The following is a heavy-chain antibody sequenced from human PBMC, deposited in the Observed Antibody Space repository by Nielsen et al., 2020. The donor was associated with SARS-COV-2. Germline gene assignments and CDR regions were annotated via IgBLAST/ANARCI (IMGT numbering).Heavy chain of an antibody. CDR1: GGSISSSSSY. V-gene: IGHV4-39*07. J-gene: IGHJ4*02. CDR2: INHRGST. Sequence: SETLSLTCTVSGGSISSSSSYWSWIRQAPGKGLEWLGAINHRGSTKYNPSLKSRLTISVDTSKHQFSLKLSSVTAADTAVYYCARGRLEVRLILVVMTGAANYFDSWGQGTLVTVSS. CDR3: ARGRLEVRLILVVMTGAANYFDS. D-gene: IGHD2-21*02.